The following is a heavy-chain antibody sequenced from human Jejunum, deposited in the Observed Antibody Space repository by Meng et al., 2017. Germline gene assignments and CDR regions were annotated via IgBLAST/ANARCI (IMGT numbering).Heavy chain of an antibody. CDR3: VRDRPTPGVVFGPNLDF. CDR1: GFMFSTHS. V-gene: IGHV3-21*01. D-gene: IGHD3-3*01. CDR2: ISSTSTYI. J-gene: IGHJ4*02. Sequence: GEFLKTSCAASGFMFSTHSMNWVRQAPGKGLELVSSISSTSTYIYYAESVKGRITASRNNTEISLFIQMNSLRAEDTAVYYCVRDRPTPGVVFGPNLDFWGQGALVTVSS.